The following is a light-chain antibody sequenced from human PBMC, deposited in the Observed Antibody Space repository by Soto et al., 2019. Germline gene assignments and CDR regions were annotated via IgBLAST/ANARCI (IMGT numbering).Light chain of an antibody. CDR2: DVT. CDR3: SSYTSNSTLV. CDR1: SSDVGGYNY. V-gene: IGLV2-14*03. Sequence: QSVLTQPASVSGSPGQSITISCTGTSSDVGGYNYVSWYQQHPGKAPKLMIYDVTNRPSGVSNRFSGSKSDNTASLTISGLQAEDEADYYCSSYTSNSTLVFGGGTKLTVL. J-gene: IGLJ2*01.